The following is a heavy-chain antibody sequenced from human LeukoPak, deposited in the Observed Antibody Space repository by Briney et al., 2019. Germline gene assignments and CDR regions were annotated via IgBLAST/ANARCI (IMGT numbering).Heavy chain of an antibody. V-gene: IGHV4-59*01. Sequence: KPSETLSLTCTVSGGSISSYYWSWIRQPPGKGLEWIGYIYYSGSTNYNPSLKSRVTISVDTSKSQFSLKLSSVTAADTAVYYCASVYKYGMDVWGQGTTVIVSS. J-gene: IGHJ6*02. CDR2: IYYSGST. CDR3: ASVYKYGMDV. CDR1: GGSISSYY.